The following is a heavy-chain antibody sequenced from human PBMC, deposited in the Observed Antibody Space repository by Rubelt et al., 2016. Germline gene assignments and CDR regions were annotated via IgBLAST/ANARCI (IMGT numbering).Heavy chain of an antibody. CDR1: GYTFTDYY. CDR2: INPSGGGT. J-gene: IGHJ4*02. Sequence: QIQLVQSGAEVKKPGASVEVSCKASGYTFTDYYMHWVRQAPGQGLEWLGIINPSGGGTSYAQKIQGRVTITRDASTVTLYMELSSLRSDDTAVYYCARDRGREGDFDYWGQGTLVTVSS. CDR3: ARDRGREGDFDY. D-gene: IGHD1-26*01. V-gene: IGHV1-46*01.